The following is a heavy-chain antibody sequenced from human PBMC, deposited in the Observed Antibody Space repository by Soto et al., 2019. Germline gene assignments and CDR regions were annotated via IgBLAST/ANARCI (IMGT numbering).Heavy chain of an antibody. CDR2: ISSSSSYI. CDR1: GFTFSSYS. D-gene: IGHD3-3*01. CDR3: ARLRFLRGMDV. V-gene: IGHV3-21*01. Sequence: AGGSLRLSCAASGFTFSSYSMNWVRQAPGKGLEWVSSISSSSSYIYYADSVKGRFTISRDNAKNSLYLQMNSLRAEDTAVYYCARLRFLRGMDVWGQGTTVTVSS. J-gene: IGHJ6*02.